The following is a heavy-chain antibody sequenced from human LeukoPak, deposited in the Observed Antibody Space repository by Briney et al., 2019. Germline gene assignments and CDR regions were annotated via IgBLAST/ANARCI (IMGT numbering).Heavy chain of an antibody. CDR1: GFTFSSYA. CDR2: ISSNGGST. V-gene: IGHV3-64D*06. J-gene: IGHJ4*02. CDR3: ARGVRTGGGHYFDY. Sequence: PGGSLRLSCSASGFTFSSYAMHWVRQAPGKGLEYVSAISSNGGSTYYADSVKGRFTISRDNSKNTLYLQMSSLRAEDTAVYYCARGVRTGGGHYFDYWGQGTLVTVSS. D-gene: IGHD7-27*01.